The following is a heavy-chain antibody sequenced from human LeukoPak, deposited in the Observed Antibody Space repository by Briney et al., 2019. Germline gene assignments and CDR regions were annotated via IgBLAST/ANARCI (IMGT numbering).Heavy chain of an antibody. J-gene: IGHJ4*02. V-gene: IGHV4-39*01. Sequence: PSQTLSLTCTVSGGSISSSSYYWGWIRQPPGKGLEWIGSIYYSGSTYYNPSLKSRVTISVDTSKNQFSLKLSSVTAADTAVYYCAGLPRGGAEYFDYWGQGTLVTVSS. D-gene: IGHD3-10*01. CDR3: AGLPRGGAEYFDY. CDR2: IYYSGST. CDR1: GGSISSSSYY.